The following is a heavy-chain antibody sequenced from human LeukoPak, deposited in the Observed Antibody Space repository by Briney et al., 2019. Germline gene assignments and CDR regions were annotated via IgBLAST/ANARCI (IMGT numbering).Heavy chain of an antibody. CDR2: ISGSGGST. Sequence: GGSLRLSCAASGFTFSSYAMSWVRQTPGKGLDWVSAISGSGGSTYYADSVKGRFTISRDNSKNTLFLQMNNLRAEDTAPYYCAKSVAIYFYYGLDVWGQGTTVAVSS. J-gene: IGHJ6*02. CDR3: AKSVAIYFYYGLDV. D-gene: IGHD3-3*01. CDR1: GFTFSSYA. V-gene: IGHV3-23*01.